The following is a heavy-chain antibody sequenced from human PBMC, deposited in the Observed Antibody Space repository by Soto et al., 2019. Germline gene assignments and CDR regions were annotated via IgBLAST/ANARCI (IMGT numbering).Heavy chain of an antibody. J-gene: IGHJ4*02. Sequence: SETLAITCTVSGGSISSGAFSWSWIRQPPGRGLEWIGYIYHSGSTYYIPSLRSRVAISMDRAKNQFSLHLSSVTAEDTAVYFCARVRYSDNWHGLIDFWGLGTLVTVSS. V-gene: IGHV4-30-2*01. CDR2: IYHSGST. D-gene: IGHD4-4*01. CDR3: ARVRYSDNWHGLIDF. CDR1: GGSISSGAFS.